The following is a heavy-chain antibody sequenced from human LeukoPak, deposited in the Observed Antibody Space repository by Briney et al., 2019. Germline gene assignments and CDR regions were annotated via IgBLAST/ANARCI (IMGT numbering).Heavy chain of an antibody. D-gene: IGHD3-22*01. CDR3: ARDPVTYYYDSSGPD. CDR1: GGSINSYY. Sequence: SETLSLTCTVSGGSINSYYWSWIRQPPGKGLEWIGYIYDSGSTNYNPSLKSRVTISVDTSNNQFSLKLSSVTAADTAVYYCARDPVTYYYDSSGPDWGQGTLVTVSS. J-gene: IGHJ4*02. CDR2: IYDSGST. V-gene: IGHV4-59*01.